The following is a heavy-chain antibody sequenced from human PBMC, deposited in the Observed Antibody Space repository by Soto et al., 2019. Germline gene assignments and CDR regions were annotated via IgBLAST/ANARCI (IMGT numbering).Heavy chain of an antibody. D-gene: IGHD3-22*01. J-gene: IGHJ4*02. CDR3: ASLGMIVGYFVY. CDR1: GYTFASYA. V-gene: IGHV1-3*01. CDR2: INAGNGNT. Sequence: ASVRVSCKASGYTFASYAMHWVRQAPGQRLEWMGWINAGNGNTKYSQKFQGRVTITRDTSASTAYMELSSLRSEDTPVYYCASLGMIVGYFVYGGQGALENVSS.